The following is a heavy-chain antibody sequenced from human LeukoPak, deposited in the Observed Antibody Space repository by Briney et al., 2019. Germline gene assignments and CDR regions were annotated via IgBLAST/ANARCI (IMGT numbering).Heavy chain of an antibody. V-gene: IGHV4-34*01. J-gene: IGHJ4*02. D-gene: IGHD6-13*01. Sequence: SETLSLTCAVYGGSFSGYYWSWIRQPPGKGLEWIGEINHSGSTSYNPSLKSRVTISVDTSKNQFSLKLSSVTAADTAVYYCARGSSGAPGYNSSWYYFDYWGQGTLVTVSS. CDR2: INHSGST. CDR3: ARGSSGAPGYNSSWYYFDY. CDR1: GGSFSGYY.